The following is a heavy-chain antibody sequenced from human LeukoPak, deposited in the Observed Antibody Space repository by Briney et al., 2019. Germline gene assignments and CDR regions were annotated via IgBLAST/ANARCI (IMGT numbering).Heavy chain of an antibody. CDR1: GFTLTDAW. CDR3: TTDHYFHYSDTTTYYGRFDL. D-gene: IGHD3-22*01. V-gene: IGHV3-15*01. J-gene: IGHJ5*02. CDR2: LKGKTDGGTT. Sequence: GGSLILSCAASGFTLTDAWMNWVRQAPGKGLEWVGRLKGKTDGGTTDYAAPVKGRFTISRDDSKDTWYLQMNSLKTEDTAVYFCTTDHYFHYSDTTTYYGRFDLWGQGTLVTVSS.